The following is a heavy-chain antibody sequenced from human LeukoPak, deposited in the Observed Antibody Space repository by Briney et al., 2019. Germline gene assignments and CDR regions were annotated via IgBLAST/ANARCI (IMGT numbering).Heavy chain of an antibody. V-gene: IGHV1-2*06. CDR2: INPYSGDT. CDR1: GYTFNTYY. D-gene: IGHD2/OR15-2a*01. J-gene: IGHJ3*02. CDR3: AREMKISRFDAFDI. Sequence: EASVKVSCKTSGYTFNTYYLHWVRQAPGQGLEWMGRINPYSGDTTFAQRFQGRVTMTRDTSISTAYMELSRLRSDDTAVYYCAREMKISRFDAFDIWGQGTMVTVSS.